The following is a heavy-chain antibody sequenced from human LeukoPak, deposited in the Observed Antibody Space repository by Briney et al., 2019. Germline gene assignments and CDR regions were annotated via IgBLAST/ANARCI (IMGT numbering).Heavy chain of an antibody. V-gene: IGHV3-11*06. CDR1: GFTFSDYY. Sequence: PGGSLRLSCAASGFTFSDYYMSWIRQAPGKGLEWVPYISSSSSYTNYADSVKGRFTISRDNAKNSLYLQMHSLRAEDTAVYYCARVRGSADYGDSWGQGTLVAVSS. D-gene: IGHD3-10*01. J-gene: IGHJ4*02. CDR2: ISSSSSYT. CDR3: ARVRGSADYGDS.